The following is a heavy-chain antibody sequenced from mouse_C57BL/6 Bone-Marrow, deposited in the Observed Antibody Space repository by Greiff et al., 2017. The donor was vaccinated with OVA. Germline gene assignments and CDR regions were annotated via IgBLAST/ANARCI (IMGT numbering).Heavy chain of an antibody. V-gene: IGHV14-2*01. D-gene: IGHD1-1*01. Sequence: EVKLVESGAELVKPGASVKLSCTASGFNIKDYYMHWVKQRTEQGLEWIGRIDPEDGETKYAPKFQGKATITADTSSNTAYLQLSSLTSEDTAVYYCARHYYGSSYNYAMDYWGQGTSVTVSS. CDR1: GFNIKDYY. J-gene: IGHJ4*01. CDR2: IDPEDGET. CDR3: ARHYYGSSYNYAMDY.